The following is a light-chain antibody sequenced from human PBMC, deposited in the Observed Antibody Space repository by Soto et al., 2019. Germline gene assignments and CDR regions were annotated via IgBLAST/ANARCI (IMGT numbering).Light chain of an antibody. CDR3: QQYNYRPPKYT. Sequence: DILMTQSPATLSVSPGARATLSCRAGQNIGYSLAWYQQKPGQAPRLLIYAATTRASGVPARFSGSGSGTEFTLSISSLQSEDFAVDYCQQYNYRPPKYTFGQGTKLEI. CDR2: AAT. J-gene: IGKJ2*01. CDR1: QNIGYS. V-gene: IGKV3-15*01.